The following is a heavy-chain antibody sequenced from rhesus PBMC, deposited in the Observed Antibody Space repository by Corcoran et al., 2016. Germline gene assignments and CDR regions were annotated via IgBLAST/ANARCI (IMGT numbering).Heavy chain of an antibody. V-gene: IGHV1S2*01. J-gene: IGHJ4*01. CDR3: ARVWGSSYHAGFDY. D-gene: IGHD4-29*01. CDR1: GYTSTSYY. Sequence: QVQLVQSGAEGQKPGSAVKVSCKASGYTSTSYYMPWVRQYTRKGFEWMGWINPYNGHTKYAQKFQGRVTMTRDTSTSTAYMELSSLRSEDTAVYYCARVWGSSYHAGFDYWGQGVLVTVSS. CDR2: INPYNGHT.